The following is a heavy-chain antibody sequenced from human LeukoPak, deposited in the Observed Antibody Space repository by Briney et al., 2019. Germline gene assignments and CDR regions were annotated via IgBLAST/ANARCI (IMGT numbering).Heavy chain of an antibody. J-gene: IGHJ4*02. Sequence: SETLSLTCTVSGGSISSYYWSWIRQPPGKGLEWIGYIYYSGSTNYNPSLKSRVTISVDTSKNQFSLKLSSVTAADTAVYYCARDKGTSYLSSFDYWGQGTLVAVSS. D-gene: IGHD6-6*01. CDR1: GGSISSYY. CDR2: IYYSGST. CDR3: ARDKGTSYLSSFDY. V-gene: IGHV4-59*01.